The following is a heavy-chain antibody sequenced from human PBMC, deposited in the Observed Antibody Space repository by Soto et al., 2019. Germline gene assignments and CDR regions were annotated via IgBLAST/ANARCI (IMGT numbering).Heavy chain of an antibody. CDR1: GGTFSSYA. V-gene: IGHV1-69*01. CDR2: IIPIFGTA. J-gene: IGHJ6*02. Sequence: QVQLVQSGAEVKKPGSSVKVSCKASGGTFSSYAISWVRQAPGQGLEWMGGIIPIFGTANYAQKFQGRVTITADESTSTAYMELSSLRSEDTAVYYCXXXXXXXXYTHYYYGMDVWGQGTTV. CDR3: XXXXXXXXYTHYYYGMDV.